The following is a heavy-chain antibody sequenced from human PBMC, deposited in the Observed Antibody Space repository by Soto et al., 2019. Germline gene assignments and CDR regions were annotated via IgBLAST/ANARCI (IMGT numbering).Heavy chain of an antibody. CDR2: ISESGTT. V-gene: IGHV3-48*03. CDR1: GYTFNSHE. J-gene: IGHJ4*02. D-gene: IGHD3-16*01. Sequence: EVLLVESGGGSRQPGGSLRLSCVASGYTFNSHEMNWVRQAPGKGLEWISSISESGTTNYAESVKGRFTISRDNAHKSLFLEMKDLRVEDTAVYYCARGGIHWGQGTLVTVSS. CDR3: ARGGIH.